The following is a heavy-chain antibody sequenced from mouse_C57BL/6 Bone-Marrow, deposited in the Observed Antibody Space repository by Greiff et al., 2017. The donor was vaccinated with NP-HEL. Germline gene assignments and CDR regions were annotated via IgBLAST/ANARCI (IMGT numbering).Heavy chain of an antibody. V-gene: IGHV1-81*01. Sequence: QVQLQQSGAELARPGASVKLSCKASGYTFTSYGISWVKQRTGQGLEWIGEIYPRSGNTYYNEKFKGKATLTADKSSSTAYLELRSLTSEESAVYLCATGYYGYAMDYWGQGTSVTVSS. CDR2: IYPRSGNT. J-gene: IGHJ4*01. CDR3: ATGYYGYAMDY. D-gene: IGHD2-3*01. CDR1: GYTFTSYG.